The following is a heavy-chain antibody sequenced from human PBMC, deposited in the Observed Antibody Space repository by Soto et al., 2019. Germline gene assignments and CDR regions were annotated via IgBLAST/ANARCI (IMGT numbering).Heavy chain of an antibody. Sequence: QVHLQESGPGLVQPSETLSLTCSVSGRSMRSNYWSWIRQSPDKGLEWLGYVFYGGTDYNPSLGGRVSMSAETSKSQCSLKLTSVTVADTAVYYCPSYRGALYFESWGPGILVTVSA. V-gene: IGHV4-59*01. J-gene: IGHJ4*02. CDR1: GRSMRSNY. CDR3: PSYRGALYFES. CDR2: VFYGGT. D-gene: IGHD3-16*01.